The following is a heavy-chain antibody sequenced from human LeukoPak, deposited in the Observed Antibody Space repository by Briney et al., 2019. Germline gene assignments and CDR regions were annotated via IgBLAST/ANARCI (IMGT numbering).Heavy chain of an antibody. CDR1: GFTFSSYS. CDR2: ISSSSIYI. D-gene: IGHD3-22*01. V-gene: IGHV3-21*01. Sequence: GGSLRLSCAASGFTFSSYSMNWVRQAPGKGLEWVSYISSSSIYIYYSDSVKGRFTISRGNAKNSLYLQMNSLRAEDTAVYYCARGTKRYDSSGYYYYGMDVWGQGTTVTVSS. CDR3: ARGTKRYDSSGYYYYGMDV. J-gene: IGHJ6*02.